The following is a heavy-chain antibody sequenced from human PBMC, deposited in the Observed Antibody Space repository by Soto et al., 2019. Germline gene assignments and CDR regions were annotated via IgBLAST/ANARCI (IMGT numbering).Heavy chain of an antibody. J-gene: IGHJ4*02. V-gene: IGHV3-9*01. Sequence: EVQLVESGGGLVQPGRSLRLSCAASGFTFDDYAMHWVRQAPGKGLEWVSGISWNSGSIGYADSVKGRFTISRDNAKNTLYLQMNSLRAEDTAVYYCAELGMSSNWGQGTLVTVSS. CDR3: AELGMSSN. CDR1: GFTFDDYA. CDR2: ISWNSGSI. D-gene: IGHD7-27*01.